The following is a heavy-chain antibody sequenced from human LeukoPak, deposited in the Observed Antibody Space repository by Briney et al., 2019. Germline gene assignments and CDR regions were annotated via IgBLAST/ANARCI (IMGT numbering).Heavy chain of an antibody. J-gene: IGHJ3*02. Sequence: GGSLRLSCAASGFTFSSYSMNWVRQAPGKGLEWVSSISSSSSYIYYADSVKGRFTISRDNAKKSLYLQMNSLKTEDTAVYYCTRHGGRDYYDSSEDAFDIWGQGTMVTVSS. D-gene: IGHD3-22*01. CDR2: ISSSSSYI. CDR3: TRHGGRDYYDSSEDAFDI. V-gene: IGHV3-21*04. CDR1: GFTFSSYS.